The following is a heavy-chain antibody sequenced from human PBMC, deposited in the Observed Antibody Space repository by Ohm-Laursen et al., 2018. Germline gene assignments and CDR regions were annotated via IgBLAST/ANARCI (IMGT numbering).Heavy chain of an antibody. CDR1: GFTFSSYG. Sequence: SLRLSCSATGFTFSSYGMNWIRQAPGKGLEWVSYISSSSSTIYYADSVKGRFTISRDNAKNSLYLQMNSLRAEDTAVYYCARDGGSYQDDVFDIWGQGTMVTVSS. V-gene: IGHV3-48*01. CDR3: ARDGGSYQDDVFDI. J-gene: IGHJ3*02. D-gene: IGHD3-16*01. CDR2: ISSSSSTI.